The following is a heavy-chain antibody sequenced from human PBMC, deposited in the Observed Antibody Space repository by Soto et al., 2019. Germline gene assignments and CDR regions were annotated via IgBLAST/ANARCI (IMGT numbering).Heavy chain of an antibody. CDR1: GFTFSSYG. CDR3: AKVSVPAAIAYYYYGMEV. J-gene: IGHJ6*02. CDR2: ISYDGSNK. V-gene: IGHV3-30*18. D-gene: IGHD2-2*01. Sequence: QVQLVESGGGVVQPGRSLRLSCAASGFTFSSYGMHWVRQAPGKGLEWVALISYDGSNKYYADSVKGRFTISRDNSKNALYLQMNSLRAEDTAVYYCAKVSVPAAIAYYYYGMEVWGQGTTFTVSS.